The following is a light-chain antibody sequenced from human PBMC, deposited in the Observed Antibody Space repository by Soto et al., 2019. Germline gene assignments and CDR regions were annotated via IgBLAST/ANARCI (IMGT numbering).Light chain of an antibody. J-gene: IGLJ2*01. CDR1: SSDVGAYNY. V-gene: IGLV2-14*01. Sequence: QSALTQPASVSGSPGQSITISCTGTSSDVGAYNYVSWYQQHPDKAPKLMIYEVSNRPSWVSHRFSGSKSGNAASLTISGLQAEDEAEYYCSSFTSTATPVVFGGGTKLTVL. CDR2: EVS. CDR3: SSFTSTATPVV.